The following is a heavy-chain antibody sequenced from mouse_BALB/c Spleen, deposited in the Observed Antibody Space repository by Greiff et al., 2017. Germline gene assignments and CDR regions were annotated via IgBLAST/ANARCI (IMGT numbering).Heavy chain of an antibody. J-gene: IGHJ3*01. CDR3: ARSTMITWFAY. CDR2: ISSGGGST. D-gene: IGHD2-4*01. CDR1: GFAFSSYD. V-gene: IGHV5-12-1*01. Sequence: EVQRVESGGGLVKPGGSLKLSCAASGFAFSSYDMSWVRQTPEKRLEWVAYISSGGGSTYYPDTVKGRFTISRDNAKNTLYLQMSSLKSEDTAMYYCARSTMITWFAYWGQGTLVTVSA.